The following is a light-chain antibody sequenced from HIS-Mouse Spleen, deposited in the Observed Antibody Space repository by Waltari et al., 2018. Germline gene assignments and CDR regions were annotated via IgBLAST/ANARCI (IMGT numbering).Light chain of an antibody. J-gene: IGKJ1*01. CDR3: QQYGSSPWT. CDR1: QSVSSSY. V-gene: IGKV3-20*01. CDR2: GAS. Sequence: IVLTQSPGTLSLSPGERATLSCRASQSVSSSYLAWYQPKPGQAPRLLIYGASSRATGIPDRFSGSGSGTDFTLTISRLEPEDFAVYYCQQYGSSPWTFGQGTKVEIK.